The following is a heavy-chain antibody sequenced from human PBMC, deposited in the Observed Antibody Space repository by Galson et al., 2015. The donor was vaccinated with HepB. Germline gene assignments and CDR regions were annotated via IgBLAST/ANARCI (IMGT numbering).Heavy chain of an antibody. V-gene: IGHV1-3*01. CDR3: ARGRGGNSGDY. J-gene: IGHJ4*02. D-gene: IGHD4-23*01. CDR2: INAGNGNT. CDR1: GYTFTSYA. Sequence: SVKVSCKASGYTFTSYAMHWVRQAPGQRLEWMGWINAGNGNTKYSQKFQGRVTITRDTSTSTAYMELRSLRSDDTAVYYCARGRGGNSGDYWGQGTLVTVSS.